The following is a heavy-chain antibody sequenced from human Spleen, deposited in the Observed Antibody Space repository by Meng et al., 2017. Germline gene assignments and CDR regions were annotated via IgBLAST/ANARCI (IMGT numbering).Heavy chain of an antibody. J-gene: IGHJ4*02. V-gene: IGHV3-30*03. CDR3: VRERRGYYAEH. Sequence: QVQLVESGGGVVEPVRSLRLSCAASGFTFSSSDMHWVRQAPGKGLEWVAVVTPDGRTKNYADSVKGRFSISRDNSKNTLSLEMNSLRAEDTAVYYCVRERRGYYAEHWGQGTLVTVS. CDR1: GFTFSSSD. CDR2: VTPDGRTK. D-gene: IGHD4-17*01.